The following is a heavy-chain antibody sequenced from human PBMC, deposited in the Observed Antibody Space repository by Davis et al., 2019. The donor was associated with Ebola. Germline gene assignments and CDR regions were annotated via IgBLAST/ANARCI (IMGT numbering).Heavy chain of an antibody. J-gene: IGHJ5*02. CDR3: ARAAAAISFNWFDP. Sequence: AASVKVSCKASGYTFTSYGINWVRQAPGQGLEWMGWIIAYNGNTDYAQKFQGRVIITRDTSASTAYMELSSLTSEDTAIYYCARAAAAISFNWFDPWDQGTLVTVSS. CDR2: IIAYNGNT. D-gene: IGHD2-2*01. CDR1: GYTFTSYG. V-gene: IGHV1-18*01.